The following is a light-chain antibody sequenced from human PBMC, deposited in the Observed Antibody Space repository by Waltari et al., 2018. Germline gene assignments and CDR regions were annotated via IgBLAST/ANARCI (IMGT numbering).Light chain of an antibody. CDR1: NIGIKS. J-gene: IGLJ1*01. CDR2: DVR. Sequence: SYVLTQPPSLSVAPGQTARITCGGDNIGIKSVHWFQQRPGQAPVLVGYDVRGRPSGTPGRLSGATSGNTATLTISGVGAGDEADYYCQVWDGSSAHYVFGTGTKVTVL. V-gene: IGLV3-21*02. CDR3: QVWDGSSAHYV.